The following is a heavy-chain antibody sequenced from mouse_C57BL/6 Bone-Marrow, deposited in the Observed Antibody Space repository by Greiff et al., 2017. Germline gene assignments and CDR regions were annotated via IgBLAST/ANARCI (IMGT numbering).Heavy chain of an antibody. CDR2: IYPVSGET. J-gene: IGHJ1*03. V-gene: IGHV1-11*01. D-gene: IGHD1-1*01. CDR1: GYTFTDHI. Sequence: VQLQQSGAELASPGASVTLSCKASGYTFTDHIMNWVKKRPGQGLEWIGRIYPVSGETNYNQKFMGKATFSVDRSSSTVYMVLNSLTSEDPAVXYSGRPGITTVVATEYFDVWGTGTTVTVSS. CDR3: GRPGITTVVATEYFDV.